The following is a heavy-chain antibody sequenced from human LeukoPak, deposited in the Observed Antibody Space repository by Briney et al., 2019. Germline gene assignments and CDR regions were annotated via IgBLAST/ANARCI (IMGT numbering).Heavy chain of an antibody. D-gene: IGHD2-15*01. J-gene: IGHJ4*02. CDR2: IYHSGST. Sequence: SQTLSLTCAVSGGSTSSGGYSWSWIRQPPGKGLEWIGYIYHSGSTYYNPSLKSRVTISVDRSKNQFSLKLSSVTAADTAVYYCATLGYCSGGSCDVLDYWGQGTLVTVSS. CDR1: GGSTSSGGYS. CDR3: ATLGYCSGGSCDVLDY. V-gene: IGHV4-30-2*01.